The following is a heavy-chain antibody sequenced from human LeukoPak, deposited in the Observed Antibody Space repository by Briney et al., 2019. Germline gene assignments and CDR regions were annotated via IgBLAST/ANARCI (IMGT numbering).Heavy chain of an antibody. Sequence: GGSLRLSCSASGFTFSSYAMHWVRQAPGKGLEYVSAISSNGGSTYYADYVKGRFTISRDNSKNTLYLQMSSLRAEDTAVYYCVKGSGHQYNWFDPWGQGTLVTVSS. D-gene: IGHD6-19*01. V-gene: IGHV3-64D*06. J-gene: IGHJ5*02. CDR2: ISSNGGST. CDR3: VKGSGHQYNWFDP. CDR1: GFTFSSYA.